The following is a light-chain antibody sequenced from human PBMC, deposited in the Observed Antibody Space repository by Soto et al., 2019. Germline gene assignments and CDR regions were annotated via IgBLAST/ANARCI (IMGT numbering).Light chain of an antibody. CDR1: QSVNSDY. Sequence: EIVLTQSPATLSLSPGERATLSRRASQSVNSDYLVWFQQKPGQAPRLLIYGASTRATGIPDRFSGSGSGTDFTLTISRLEPEDFAVYYCHHYGGSPITFGQGTRLEIK. J-gene: IGKJ5*01. V-gene: IGKV3-20*01. CDR3: HHYGGSPIT. CDR2: GAS.